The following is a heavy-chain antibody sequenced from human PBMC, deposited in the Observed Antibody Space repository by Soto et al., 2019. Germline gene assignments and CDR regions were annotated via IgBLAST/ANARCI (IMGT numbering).Heavy chain of an antibody. CDR3: ARAMDAAMASKDNWFDP. CDR2: ISSSSSYT. CDR1: GFTFSDYY. J-gene: IGHJ5*02. D-gene: IGHD5-18*01. Sequence: GGSLRLSCAASGFTFSDYYMSWIRQAPGKGLEWVSYISSSSSYTNYTDSVKGRFTISRDNSKNTLYLQINSLRDEDTAVYYCARAMDAAMASKDNWFDPWGQGTLVTVSS. V-gene: IGHV3-11*06.